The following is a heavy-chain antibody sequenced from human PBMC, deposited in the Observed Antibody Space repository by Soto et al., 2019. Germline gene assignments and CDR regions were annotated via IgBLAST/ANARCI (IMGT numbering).Heavy chain of an antibody. CDR3: ARHSPGITIFGVVPNYFDY. CDR1: GGSISSYY. J-gene: IGHJ4*02. Sequence: SETLSLTCTVSGGSISSYYWSWIRQPPGKGLERVGYIYYSGSTNYNPSLKSRVTISVDTSKNQFSLKLSSVTAADTAVYYCARHSPGITIFGVVPNYFDYWGQGTLVTVSS. CDR2: IYYSGST. V-gene: IGHV4-59*08. D-gene: IGHD3-3*01.